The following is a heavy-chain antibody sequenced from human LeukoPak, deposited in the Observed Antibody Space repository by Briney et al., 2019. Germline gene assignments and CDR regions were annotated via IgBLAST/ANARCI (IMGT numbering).Heavy chain of an antibody. V-gene: IGHV3-43D*03. CDR1: GFTFDDYA. CDR2: ISWDGGST. CDR3: AKPPGPDYYYYMDV. J-gene: IGHJ6*03. Sequence: GGSLRLSCAASGFTFDDYAMHWVRQAPGKGLEWVSLISWDGGSTYYADSVKGRFTISRDNSKNSLYLQMNSLRAEDTALYYCAKPPGPDYYYYMDVWGKGTTVTVSS.